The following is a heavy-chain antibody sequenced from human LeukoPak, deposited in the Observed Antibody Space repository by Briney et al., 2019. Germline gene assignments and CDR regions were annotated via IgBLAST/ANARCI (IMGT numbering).Heavy chain of an antibody. Sequence: SETLSLTCTVSAGSISSSYWSWIRQPPGKGLEWIGNIYYSGSTNYNPSLKSRVTISVDTSKNQFSLKLNSVTAADTAVYYCARQGPLTTAVTTRTNPFDYWGQGTLVTVS. CDR2: IYYSGST. V-gene: IGHV4-59*08. CDR3: ARQGPLTTAVTTRTNPFDY. J-gene: IGHJ4*02. CDR1: AGSISSSY. D-gene: IGHD4-11*01.